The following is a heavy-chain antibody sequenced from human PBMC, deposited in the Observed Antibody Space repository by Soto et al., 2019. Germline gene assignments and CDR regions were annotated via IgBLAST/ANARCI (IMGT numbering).Heavy chain of an antibody. CDR3: TRESSSSWDYFEY. D-gene: IGHD6-13*01. Sequence: GGSLRLSCATSGFTFSYYGMHWVRQAPGQGLEWVAVISYDGRNVHYADSVKGRFTISRDASKNTVYLQLNSLRTEDTAVYYCTRESSSSWDYFEYWGQGTLVTVSS. CDR2: ISYDGRNV. V-gene: IGHV3-30*03. CDR1: GFTFSYYG. J-gene: IGHJ4*02.